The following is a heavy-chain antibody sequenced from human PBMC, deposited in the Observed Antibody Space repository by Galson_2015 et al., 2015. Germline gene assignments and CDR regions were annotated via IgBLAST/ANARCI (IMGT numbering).Heavy chain of an antibody. V-gene: IGHV1-18*01. CDR1: GYTFTSYG. D-gene: IGHD1-26*01. Sequence: SVKVSCKASGYTFTSYGISWVRQAPFPFLDFLLFIISYNFNTHYSQKLPVIVTITTYTSPSTAYLELRSLRSDAAAVYYCARDGDGIVGAFDYWGQGTLVTVSS. CDR3: ARDGDGIVGAFDY. CDR2: IISYNFNT. J-gene: IGHJ4*02.